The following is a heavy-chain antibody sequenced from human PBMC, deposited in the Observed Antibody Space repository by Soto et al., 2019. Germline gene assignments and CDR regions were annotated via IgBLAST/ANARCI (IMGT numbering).Heavy chain of an antibody. D-gene: IGHD3-10*01. CDR2: ISGSGGST. CDR1: GFTFSSYA. J-gene: IGHJ4*02. Sequence: GGSLRLSCAASGFTFSSYAMSWVRQAPGKGLEWVSAISGSGGSTYYADSVKGRFTISRGNSKNTLYLQMNSLRAEDTAVYYCAKDGYYGSGSYFDYWGQGTLVTVSS. CDR3: AKDGYYGSGSYFDY. V-gene: IGHV3-23*01.